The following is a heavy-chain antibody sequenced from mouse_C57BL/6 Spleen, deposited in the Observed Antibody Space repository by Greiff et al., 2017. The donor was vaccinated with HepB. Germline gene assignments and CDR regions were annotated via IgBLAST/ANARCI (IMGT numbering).Heavy chain of an antibody. CDR3: TGNGWEDY. Sequence: VQLVESGAELVRPGASVTLSCKASGYTFTDYEMHWVKQTPVHGLEWIGAIDPETGGTAYNQKFKGKAILTADKSSSTAYMELRSLTSEDSAVYYCTGNGWEDYWGQGTTLTVSS. CDR1: GYTFTDYE. J-gene: IGHJ2*01. V-gene: IGHV1-15*01. D-gene: IGHD2-3*01. CDR2: IDPETGGT.